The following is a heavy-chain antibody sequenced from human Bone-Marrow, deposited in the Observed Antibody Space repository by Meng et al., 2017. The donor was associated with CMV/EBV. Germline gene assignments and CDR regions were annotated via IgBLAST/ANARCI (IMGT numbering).Heavy chain of an antibody. CDR3: ARVPLRWGSFPLD. CDR1: CYTFTRYG. Sequence: QVQLVESGAEVKEPGAAVEVSCKALCYTFTRYGISWVRQAPGQGLEWMGWISAYNGNTNYAQKLQGRVTMTTDTSTSTAYMELRSLRSDDTAVYYCARVPLRWGSFPLDWGQGTLVTVSS. D-gene: IGHD3-16*01. V-gene: IGHV1-18*01. CDR2: ISAYNGNT. J-gene: IGHJ4*02.